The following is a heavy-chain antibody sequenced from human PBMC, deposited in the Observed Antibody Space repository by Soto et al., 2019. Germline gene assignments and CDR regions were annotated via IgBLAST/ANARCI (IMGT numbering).Heavy chain of an antibody. CDR1: GFSLSTSGMR. D-gene: IGHD6-13*01. CDR2: IDWDDDK. CDR3: ARSIVAAGNRWFDP. Sequence: SGPTLVNPTQSLTLTCTFSGFSLSTSGMRVSWIRQPPGKALEWLARIDWDDDKLYSTSLKTRLTISKDTSKNQVVLTMTNMDPVDTATYYCARSIVAAGNRWFDPWGQGTLVTVSS. V-gene: IGHV2-70*04. J-gene: IGHJ5*02.